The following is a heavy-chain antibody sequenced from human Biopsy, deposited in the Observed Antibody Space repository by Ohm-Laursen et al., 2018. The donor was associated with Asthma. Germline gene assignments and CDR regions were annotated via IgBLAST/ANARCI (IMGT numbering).Heavy chain of an antibody. V-gene: IGHV3-9*01. CDR1: GFTFDDYA. J-gene: IGHJ4*02. D-gene: IGHD1-26*01. CDR3: AKGEWELLEANFDY. Sequence: RSLRLSCAAAGFTFDDYAMHWVRQAPGKGLEWVSGISWNSGSIGYADSVKGRFTISRDNAKNSLYLQMNSLRAEDTALYYCAKGEWELLEANFDYWGQGTLATVSS. CDR2: ISWNSGSI.